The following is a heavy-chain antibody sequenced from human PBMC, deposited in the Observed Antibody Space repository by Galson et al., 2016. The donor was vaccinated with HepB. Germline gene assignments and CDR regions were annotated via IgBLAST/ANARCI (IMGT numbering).Heavy chain of an antibody. CDR1: GDTLSRYA. Sequence: SVKVSCKASGDTLSRYAINWVRQAPGQGLEWMGWINTNTGNSTYAQGFTGRFVFSLDTSVSTAYLQISSLKAEDTAVYYCTRDNSGTYCGAFDIWGQGTMVSVSS. D-gene: IGHD1-26*01. V-gene: IGHV7-4-1*02. CDR2: INTNTGNS. CDR3: TRDNSGTYCGAFDI. J-gene: IGHJ3*02.